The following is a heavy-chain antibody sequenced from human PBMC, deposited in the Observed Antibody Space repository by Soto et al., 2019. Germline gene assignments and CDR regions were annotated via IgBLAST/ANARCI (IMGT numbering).Heavy chain of an antibody. J-gene: IGHJ6*02. V-gene: IGHV3-7*05. CDR3: VAAAGATVGTYSGMDV. D-gene: IGHD6-13*01. CDR2: IKQDGSEK. CDR1: GFTFNTCW. Sequence: PGGSLRLSCGASGFTFNTCWMSWVRQAPGKGLEWVDNIKQDGSEKYYVDSVKGRFTISRDNAKNSLYLQMNSLRDEDTAVYYCVAAAGATVGTYSGMDVWGQGTTVTASS.